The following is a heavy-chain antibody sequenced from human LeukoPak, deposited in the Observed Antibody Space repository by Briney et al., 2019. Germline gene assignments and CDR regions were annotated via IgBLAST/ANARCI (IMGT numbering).Heavy chain of an antibody. V-gene: IGHV4-59*01. CDR3: ARIEDYGGNSVNY. Sequence: PSETLSLTCTVSGGSISSYYWSWIRQPPGKGLEWIGYIYYSGSTNYNPSLKSRVTISVDTSKNQFSLKLSSATAADTAVYYCARIEDYGGNSVNYWGQGTLVTVSS. J-gene: IGHJ4*02. D-gene: IGHD4-23*01. CDR2: IYYSGST. CDR1: GGSISSYY.